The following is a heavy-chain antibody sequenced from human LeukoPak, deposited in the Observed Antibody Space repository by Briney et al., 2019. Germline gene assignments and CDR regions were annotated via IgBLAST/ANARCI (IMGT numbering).Heavy chain of an antibody. CDR2: INPNSGGT. J-gene: IGHJ3*02. CDR3: ARDLGGWYAFDI. CDR1: GYTFTGYY. V-gene: IGHV1-2*02. D-gene: IGHD6-19*01. Sequence: ASVKVSCKASGYTFTGYYMHWVRQAPGQGLEWIGWINPNSGGTKYAQKFQGRVTMTRDTSISTAYMELSRLRSDDTAVYNCARDLGGWYAFDIWGQGTMVTVSS.